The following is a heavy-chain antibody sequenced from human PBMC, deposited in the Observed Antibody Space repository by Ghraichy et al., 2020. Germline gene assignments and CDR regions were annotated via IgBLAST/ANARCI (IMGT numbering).Heavy chain of an antibody. V-gene: IGHV4-4*07. CDR2: IYSSGST. CDR1: GGSISGYY. Sequence: SETLSLTCSVSGGSISGYYWVWIRQRAGKGLEWIGRIYSSGSTDYDPSLKSRLTISLDWSKNQFSLKLNSVTAADTGVYFCARENWFFDFWGQGTLVIVSS. CDR3: ARENWFFDF. D-gene: IGHD3-9*01. J-gene: IGHJ4*02.